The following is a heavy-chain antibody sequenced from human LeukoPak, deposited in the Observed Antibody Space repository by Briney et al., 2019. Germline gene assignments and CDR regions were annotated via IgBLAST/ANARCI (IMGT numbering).Heavy chain of an antibody. CDR1: GGSINSRFCF. Sequence: SETLSLTCTVSGGSINSRFCFWGWVRQPPGNGLEWIGNVDYSGTTYYNPSLRSRVTISLDTSKNQFSLKLSSVTAADTAVYYCARAPYCSGGSCYLYFFDYWGQGTLVTVSS. D-gene: IGHD2-15*01. CDR3: ARAPYCSGGSCYLYFFDY. V-gene: IGHV4-39*07. CDR2: VDYSGTT. J-gene: IGHJ4*02.